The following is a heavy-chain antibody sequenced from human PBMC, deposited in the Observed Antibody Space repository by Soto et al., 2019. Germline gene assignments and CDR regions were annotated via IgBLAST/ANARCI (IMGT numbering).Heavy chain of an antibody. CDR1: GFTFSAYS. V-gene: IGHV3-21*01. Sequence: GGSLRLSCAASGFTFSAYSMSWVRQAPGKGLEWVSSITSRSDYIYYADSLKGRFTISRDNAKNSLYLQMHSLRAEDTAFYYCARVDGYTYPNDYWGQGTLVTVSS. D-gene: IGHD5-12*01. CDR2: ITSRSDYI. CDR3: ARVDGYTYPNDY. J-gene: IGHJ4*02.